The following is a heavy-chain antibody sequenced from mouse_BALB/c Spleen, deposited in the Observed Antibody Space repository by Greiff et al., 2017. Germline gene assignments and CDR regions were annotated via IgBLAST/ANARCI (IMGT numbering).Heavy chain of an antibody. CDR1: GYTFTSYW. CDR3: TRRGIYYGYDDFAMDY. J-gene: IGHJ4*01. CDR2: IYPGNSDT. V-gene: IGHV1-5*01. Sequence: EVQLQQSGTVLARPGASVKMSCKASGYTFTSYWMHWVKQRPGQGLEWIGAIYPGNSDTSYNQKFKGKAKLTAVTSTSTAYMELSSLTNEDSAVYYCTRRGIYYGYDDFAMDYWGQGTSVTVSS. D-gene: IGHD2-2*01.